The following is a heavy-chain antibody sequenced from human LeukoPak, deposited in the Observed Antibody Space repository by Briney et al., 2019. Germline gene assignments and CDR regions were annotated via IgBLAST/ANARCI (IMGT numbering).Heavy chain of an antibody. Sequence: PSETLSLTCTVSGGSISSYYWSWIRQPPGKGLEWIGYIYYSGSTNYNPSLKSRVTISVDTSKNQFSLNLTSVTTADTAVYFCARGKAVAGTTPFDYWGQGTLVTVSS. D-gene: IGHD6-19*01. J-gene: IGHJ4*02. CDR2: IYYSGST. CDR3: ARGKAVAGTTPFDY. V-gene: IGHV4-59*01. CDR1: GGSISSYY.